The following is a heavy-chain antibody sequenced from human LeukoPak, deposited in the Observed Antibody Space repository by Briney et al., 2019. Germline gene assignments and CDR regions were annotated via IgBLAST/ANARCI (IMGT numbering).Heavy chain of an antibody. Sequence: GGSLRLSCAASGFTFSSFSMNWVRQAPGKGLEWVSYISSSSTNIYYADSVKGRFTISRDNAKNSLYLQMNSLRVEDTAVYYCARDVGSSWYYFDYWGQGTLVTVSS. CDR2: ISSSSTNI. J-gene: IGHJ4*02. CDR3: ARDVGSSWYYFDY. D-gene: IGHD6-13*01. CDR1: GFTFSSFS. V-gene: IGHV3-48*04.